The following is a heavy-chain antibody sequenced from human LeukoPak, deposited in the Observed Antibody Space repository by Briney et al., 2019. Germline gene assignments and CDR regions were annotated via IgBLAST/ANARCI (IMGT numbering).Heavy chain of an antibody. V-gene: IGHV3-74*01. CDR1: GFTFSNYW. Sequence: PGGSLRLSCAASGFTFSNYWMHWVRQAPGKGPVWVSRINTDGNITTYADSVKGRFSISRDNAKNSLYLQMNSLRAEDTAVYYCARVQGALFAFDIWGQGTMVTVSS. D-gene: IGHD1-1*01. CDR3: ARVQGALFAFDI. CDR2: INTDGNIT. J-gene: IGHJ3*02.